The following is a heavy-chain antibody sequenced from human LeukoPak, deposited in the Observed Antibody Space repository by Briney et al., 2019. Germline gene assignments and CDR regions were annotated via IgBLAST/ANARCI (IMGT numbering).Heavy chain of an antibody. CDR3: AKIPIYCSGGSCYTPY. J-gene: IGHJ4*02. CDR2: ISGSGGST. Sequence: GGSLRLSCAASGFTFSSYAMSWVRQAPGKRLEWVSTISGSGGSTYYADSVKGRFTISRDNSKNTLYLQMNSLRAEDTAVYYCAKIPIYCSGGSCYTPYWGQGTLVTVSS. D-gene: IGHD2-15*01. V-gene: IGHV3-23*01. CDR1: GFTFSSYA.